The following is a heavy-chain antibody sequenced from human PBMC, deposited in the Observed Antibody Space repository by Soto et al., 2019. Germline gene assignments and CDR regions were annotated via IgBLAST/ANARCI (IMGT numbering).Heavy chain of an antibody. Sequence: GGSLRLSCAASGFTFSSYWMSWVRQAPGKGLEWVANIKQDGSEKYYVDSVKGRFTISRDNAKNSLYLQMNSLRAEDTAVYYCARDFGYYYGSGSYRNWFDPWGQGTLVTVSS. CDR3: ARDFGYYYGSGSYRNWFDP. D-gene: IGHD3-10*01. J-gene: IGHJ5*02. V-gene: IGHV3-7*03. CDR2: IKQDGSEK. CDR1: GFTFSSYW.